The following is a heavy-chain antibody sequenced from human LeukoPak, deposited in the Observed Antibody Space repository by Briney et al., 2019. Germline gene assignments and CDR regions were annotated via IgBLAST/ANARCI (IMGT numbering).Heavy chain of an antibody. CDR3: ARGLITIVGGDNWFDP. D-gene: IGHD3-10*01. J-gene: IGHJ5*02. Sequence: SEILSLTCTVSGGSISSYYWSWIRQPPGKGLEWTGYIYYTGSTNYNPSLKSRVAISVDTSKNQFSLKLSSVTAADTAVYYCARGLITIVGGDNWFDPWGQGTLVIVSS. CDR1: GGSISSYY. V-gene: IGHV4-59*01. CDR2: IYYTGST.